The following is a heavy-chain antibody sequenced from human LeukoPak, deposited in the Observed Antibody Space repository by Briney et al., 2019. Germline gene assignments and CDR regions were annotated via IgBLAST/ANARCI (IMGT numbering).Heavy chain of an antibody. Sequence: PSETLSLTCTVSGGSISSSSYYWGWIRQPPGKGPEWIGSIYYSGSTYYNPSLKSRVTISVDTSKNQFSLKLSSVTAADTAVYYCARGVSWLTTVWSYYMDVWGKGTTVTVSS. V-gene: IGHV4-39*07. CDR1: GGSISSSSYY. CDR3: ARGVSWLTTVWSYYMDV. D-gene: IGHD4/OR15-4a*01. CDR2: IYYSGST. J-gene: IGHJ6*03.